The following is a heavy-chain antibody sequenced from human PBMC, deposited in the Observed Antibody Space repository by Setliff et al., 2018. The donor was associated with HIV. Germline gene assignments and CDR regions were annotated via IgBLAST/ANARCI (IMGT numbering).Heavy chain of an antibody. Sequence: GGSLRLSCAASGFIFSSYSTHWVRQAPGKGLEWVAVISYDGNNKNYADSVKGRFTISRDNSKNMLYLQMNSLRAEDTAVYYRASARIPTGGTSTSLDYWGQGALVTVSS. D-gene: IGHD1-1*01. J-gene: IGHJ4*02. CDR1: GFIFSSYS. CDR2: ISYDGNNK. V-gene: IGHV3-30*01. CDR3: ASARIPTGGTSTSLDY.